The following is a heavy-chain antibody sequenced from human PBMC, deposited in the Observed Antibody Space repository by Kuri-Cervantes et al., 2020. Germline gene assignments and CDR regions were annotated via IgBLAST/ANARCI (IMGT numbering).Heavy chain of an antibody. J-gene: IGHJ4*02. V-gene: IGHV3-30-3*01. Sequence: GESLKISCAASGFTFSSYAMHWVRQAPGKGLEWVAVISYDGSNKYYANSVKGRFTISRDNSKKTLYLHMNSLRVEDTAVYYCALDVDIEATVPGLPDFWGQGTLVTVSS. CDR1: GFTFSSYA. CDR2: ISYDGSNK. D-gene: IGHD5-12*01. CDR3: ALDVDIEATVPGLPDF.